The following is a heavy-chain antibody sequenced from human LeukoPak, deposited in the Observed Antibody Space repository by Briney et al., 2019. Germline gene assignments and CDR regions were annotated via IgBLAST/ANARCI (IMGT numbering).Heavy chain of an antibody. D-gene: IGHD1-26*01. V-gene: IGHV3-33*01. CDR3: ARPSGSYWYFDL. CDR1: GFTFSSYD. CDR2: IWFDGSNK. Sequence: GRSLRLSCAASGFTFSSYDMHWVRHAPGKGLEWVAVIWFDGSNKYYADSVKGRFTISRDNSKNTLYLQMNSLRAEDTAVYYCARPSGSYWYFDLWGRGTLVTVSS. J-gene: IGHJ2*01.